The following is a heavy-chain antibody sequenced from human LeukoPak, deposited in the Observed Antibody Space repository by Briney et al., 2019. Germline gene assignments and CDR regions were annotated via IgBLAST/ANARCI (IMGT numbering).Heavy chain of an antibody. V-gene: IGHV1-18*04. Sequence: ASVKVSCKASEYTFTGHYIHWVRQAPGQGLEWMGWISGYNGYTNYAQKFQFRVTMTTDTSTSTAYMELRSLTSDDTAVYYCARDKAVTTELTQYFHHWGQGTLVTVSS. CDR3: ARDKAVTTELTQYFHH. J-gene: IGHJ1*01. D-gene: IGHD4-11*01. CDR2: ISGYNGYT. CDR1: EYTFTGHY.